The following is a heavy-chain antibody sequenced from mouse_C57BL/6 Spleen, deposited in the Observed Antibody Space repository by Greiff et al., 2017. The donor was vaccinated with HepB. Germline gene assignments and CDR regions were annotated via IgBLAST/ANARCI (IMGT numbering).Heavy chain of an antibody. J-gene: IGHJ4*01. CDR2: INPSSGYT. CDR3: ARRDYGSSHYYAMDY. D-gene: IGHD1-1*01. CDR1: GYTFTSYT. V-gene: IGHV1-4*01. Sequence: QVQLQQSGAELARPGASVKMSCKASGYTFTSYTMHWVKQRPGQGLEWIGYINPSSGYTKYNQKFKDKATLTADKSSSTAYMQLSSLTSEDSAVYYCARRDYGSSHYYAMDYWGQGTSVTVSS.